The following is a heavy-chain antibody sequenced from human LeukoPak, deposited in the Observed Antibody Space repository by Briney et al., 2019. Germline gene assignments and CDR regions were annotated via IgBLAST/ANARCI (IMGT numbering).Heavy chain of an antibody. Sequence: TSETLSLTCTVSSGSISSYYWSWIRQPPGKGLEWIGNIYYTGSTNYSPSLKSRVSLSVDTSKNQFSLRLNSVTAADTAVYYCAREGWDYNLDYWGQGTLVTVSS. J-gene: IGHJ4*02. CDR2: IYYTGST. V-gene: IGHV4-59*01. CDR1: SGSISSYY. CDR3: AREGWDYNLDY. D-gene: IGHD1-7*01.